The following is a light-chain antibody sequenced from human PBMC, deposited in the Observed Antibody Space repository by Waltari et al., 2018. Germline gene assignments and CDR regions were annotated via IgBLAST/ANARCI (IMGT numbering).Light chain of an antibody. V-gene: IGKV1-39*01. J-gene: IGKJ2*01. CDR2: AAS. CDR3: QQSYSTPPYT. Sequence: DIQMTQSPSSLSASVGDRVTITCRASQSISSYLNWYQQKPGKAPKLLIYAASSLQSGVPSRCSGSGSGTDFTLTNSSLQPEDFATYYCQQSYSTPPYTFGQGTKLEIK. CDR1: QSISSY.